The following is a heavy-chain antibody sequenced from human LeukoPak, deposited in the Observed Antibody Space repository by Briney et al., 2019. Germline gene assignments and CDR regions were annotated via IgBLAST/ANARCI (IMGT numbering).Heavy chain of an antibody. V-gene: IGHV4-4*07. CDR1: GGSISSYY. CDR3: ARDKSQWEPFDY. D-gene: IGHD1-26*01. CDR2: IYTSGST. J-gene: IGHJ4*02. Sequence: SETLSLTCTVSGGSISSYYWSWIRQPAGKGLEWIGRIYTSGSTNYNPSLKSRVAMSVDTSKNQFSLKLSSVTAADTAVYYCARDKSQWEPFDYWGQGTLVTVSS.